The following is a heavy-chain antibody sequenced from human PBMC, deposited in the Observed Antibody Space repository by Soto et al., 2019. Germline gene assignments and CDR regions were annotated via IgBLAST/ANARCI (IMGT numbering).Heavy chain of an antibody. D-gene: IGHD1-26*01. CDR3: VRDYRWAFDF. V-gene: IGHV3-48*02. J-gene: IGHJ3*01. CDR1: GFSFSNYA. CDR2: ISIGSGSI. Sequence: EVQLVESGGGLVQPGGSRRVSCAASGFSFSNYAMNWVRQAPGKGLGWVSYISIGSGSIFYADSVKGRFTISRDDAKNSLYMQMNALRDEDTAVYYCVRDYRWAFDFWGQGTMVTVSS.